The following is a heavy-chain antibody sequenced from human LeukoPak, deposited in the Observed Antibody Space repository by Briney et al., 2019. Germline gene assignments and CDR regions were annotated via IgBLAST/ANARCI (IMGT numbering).Heavy chain of an antibody. Sequence: PGGSLRLSCETSGFTFTNYAMSWVRQAPGKGVEGVSDFTGRPGRKYYVDSVRGGFTISRDTSKNTLFLQMSSLRVEDTAIYYCAKDHLLCTSTSCYIDYFDSWGQGTLVSVSP. CDR2: FTGRPGRK. CDR1: GFTFTNYA. J-gene: IGHJ4*02. V-gene: IGHV3-23*01. CDR3: AKDHLLCTSTSCYIDYFDS. D-gene: IGHD2-2*02.